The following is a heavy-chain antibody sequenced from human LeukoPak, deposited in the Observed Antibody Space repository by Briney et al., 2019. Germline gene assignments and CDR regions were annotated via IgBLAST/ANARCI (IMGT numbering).Heavy chain of an antibody. CDR3: ARSDCSSTSCYEVYVDY. V-gene: IGHV1-69*13. J-gene: IGHJ4*02. D-gene: IGHD2-2*01. Sequence: GASVKVSCKVSGGTFSSYAISWVRQAPGQGLEWMGGIIPIFGTANYAQKFQGRVTITADESTSTAYMELSSLRSEDTAVYYCARSDCSSTSCYEVYVDYWGQGTLVTVSS. CDR1: GGTFSSYA. CDR2: IIPIFGTA.